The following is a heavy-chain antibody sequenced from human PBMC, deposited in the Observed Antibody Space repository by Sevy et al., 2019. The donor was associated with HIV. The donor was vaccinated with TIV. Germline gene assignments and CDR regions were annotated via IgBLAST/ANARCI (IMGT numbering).Heavy chain of an antibody. Sequence: GGSLRLSCAASGFTFSSYWMHWVRQAPGKGLVWVSNIKSDGRGITYADSVKGRFTISRDNAKNTLYLQINSLRADDTAVYYCARDLHYWGQGTLVTVSS. CDR2: IKSDGRGI. V-gene: IGHV3-74*01. CDR3: ARDLHY. J-gene: IGHJ4*02. CDR1: GFTFSSYW.